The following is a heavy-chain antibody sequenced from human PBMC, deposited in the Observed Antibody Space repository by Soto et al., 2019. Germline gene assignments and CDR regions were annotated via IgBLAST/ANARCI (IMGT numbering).Heavy chain of an antibody. CDR1: GFTFSSYS. CDR2: ISSSSSYI. CDR3: ARTLKNYGCSLLEIQDGMDV. D-gene: IGHD3-3*01. V-gene: IGHV3-21*01. Sequence: GGSLRLSCAASGFTFSSYSMNWVRQAPGKGLEWVSSISSSSSYIYYADSVKGRFTISRDNAKNSLYLQMNSLRAEDTAVYYCARTLKNYGCSLLEIQDGMDVCSRGSTVLVSS. J-gene: IGHJ6*02.